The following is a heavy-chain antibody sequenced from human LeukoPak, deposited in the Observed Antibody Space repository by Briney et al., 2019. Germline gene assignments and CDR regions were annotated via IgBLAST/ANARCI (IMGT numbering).Heavy chain of an antibody. Sequence: GGSLRLPCAASGFTFSSYSMNWVRQAPGKGLEWVSSISSSSSYIYYADSVKGRFTISRDNAKNSLYLQMNSLRAEDTAVYYCARDLRAYCSGGSCYGGFDYWGQGTLVTVSS. J-gene: IGHJ4*02. D-gene: IGHD2-15*01. CDR2: ISSSSSYI. V-gene: IGHV3-21*01. CDR1: GFTFSSYS. CDR3: ARDLRAYCSGGSCYGGFDY.